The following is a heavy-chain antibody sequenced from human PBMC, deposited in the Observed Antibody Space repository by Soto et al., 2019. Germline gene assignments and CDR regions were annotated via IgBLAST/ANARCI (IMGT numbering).Heavy chain of an antibody. CDR2: NYYSGST. Sequence: SETLSLTCTVSGGSISSSSYYWGWIRQPPGKGLEWIGSNYYSGSTYYNPSLKSRVTISVDTSKIQFSLKRSSVTAADTAVYYCARRLRQPNWFDPWGQGTLVTVSS. D-gene: IGHD5-12*01. CDR1: GGSISSSSYY. CDR3: ARRLRQPNWFDP. V-gene: IGHV4-39*01. J-gene: IGHJ5*02.